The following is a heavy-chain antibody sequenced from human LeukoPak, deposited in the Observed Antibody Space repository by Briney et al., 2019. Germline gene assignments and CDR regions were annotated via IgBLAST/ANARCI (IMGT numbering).Heavy chain of an antibody. V-gene: IGHV3-21*01. CDR1: GFTFSNYG. J-gene: IGHJ4*02. CDR2: ISSSSSYI. Sequence: GGSLRLSCAVSGFTFSNYGMNWVRQAPGKGLEWVSSISSSSSYIYYADSVKGRFTISRDNAKKSLYLQVNSLRAEDTAVYYCARAAPTRTLIGSGADYWGQGTLVTVSS. CDR3: ARAAPTRTLIGSGADY. D-gene: IGHD3-22*01.